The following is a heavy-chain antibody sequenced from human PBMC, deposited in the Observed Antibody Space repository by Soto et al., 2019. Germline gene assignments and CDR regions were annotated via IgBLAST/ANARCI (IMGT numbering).Heavy chain of an antibody. J-gene: IGHJ3*02. D-gene: IGHD1-1*01. Sequence: QVQLQQWGAGLLKPSETLSLTCAVYGGSVSVPNYYWSWIRQPPGKGLEWIGEMSHSGGSHFNPSLKSRVTISVDTSTNQFSLTMSSVTAADTALYYCARVQRGTATTVVDAFDIWGPGTMVIVSS. CDR2: MSHSGGS. V-gene: IGHV4-34*01. CDR1: GGSVSVPNYY. CDR3: ARVQRGTATTVVDAFDI.